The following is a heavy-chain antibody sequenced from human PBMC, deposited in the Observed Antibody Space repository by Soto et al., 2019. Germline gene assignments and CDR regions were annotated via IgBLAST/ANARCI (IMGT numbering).Heavy chain of an antibody. CDR1: GYSISSGYY. D-gene: IGHD2-21*02. Sequence: SETLALTCAVSGYSISSGYYWGWIRQPPGKGLEWIGSIYHSGSTYYNPSLKSRVTISVDTSKNQFSLKLSSVTAADTAVYYCARSTAYVNWFDPWGQGTLVTVSS. CDR3: ARSTAYVNWFDP. V-gene: IGHV4-38-2*01. J-gene: IGHJ5*02. CDR2: IYHSGST.